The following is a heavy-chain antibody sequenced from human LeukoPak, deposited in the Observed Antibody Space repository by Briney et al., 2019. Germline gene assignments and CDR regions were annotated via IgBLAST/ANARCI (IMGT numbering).Heavy chain of an antibody. CDR3: AHRRSGSSGSYYFDY. CDR1: GSSLSTSGVG. J-gene: IGHJ4*02. V-gene: IGHV2-5*02. Sequence: SGPTLVNPTQTLTLTCTFSGSSLSTSGVGVGWIRQPPGKALEWLALIYWDDDKRYSPSLKSRLTITKDTSKNQVVLTVTNMDPVDTATYYCAHRRSGSSGSYYFDYWGQGALVTVSS. D-gene: IGHD6-19*01. CDR2: IYWDDDK.